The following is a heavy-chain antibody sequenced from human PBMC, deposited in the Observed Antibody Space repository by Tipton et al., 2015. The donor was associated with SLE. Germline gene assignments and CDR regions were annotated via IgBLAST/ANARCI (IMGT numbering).Heavy chain of an antibody. CDR2: IKQDGSEK. J-gene: IGHJ4*02. V-gene: IGHV3-7*01. Sequence: SLRLSCAASGFTFSSYWMSWVRQAPGKGLEWVANIKQDGSEKYYVDSVKGRFTISRDNAKNSLYLQMNSLRAEDTAVYYRASPLAAGRFDYWGQGTLVTVSS. CDR1: GFTFSSYW. CDR3: ASPLAAGRFDY. D-gene: IGHD6-13*01.